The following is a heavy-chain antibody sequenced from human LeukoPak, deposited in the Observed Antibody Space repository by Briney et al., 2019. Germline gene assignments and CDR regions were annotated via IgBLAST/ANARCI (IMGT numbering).Heavy chain of an antibody. D-gene: IGHD3-10*01. CDR2: ISNSGSTI. CDR3: ARTRGWFGESPLEYGMDV. Sequence: GGSLRLSCAASGFTFSSYEMNWVRQAPGKGLEWVSYISNSGSTIYYADTVEGRYTISRDNAKTSLYLQMNRLRAEDTAVYYCARTRGWFGESPLEYGMDVWGQGTTVTVSS. V-gene: IGHV3-48*03. J-gene: IGHJ6*02. CDR1: GFTFSSYE.